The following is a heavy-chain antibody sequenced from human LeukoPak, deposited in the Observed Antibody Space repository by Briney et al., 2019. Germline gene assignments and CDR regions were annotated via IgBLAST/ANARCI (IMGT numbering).Heavy chain of an antibody. V-gene: IGHV4-61*01. CDR2: IYYSGST. CDR3: ARMSPYYDFWSGYYSGNWFDP. Sequence: PSETLSLTCTVSGGSVSSDTYYWSWIRQPPGKGLEWIGYIYYSGSTNYNPSLKSRVTISVDTSKNQFSLKLSSVTAADTAVYYCARMSPYYDFWSGYYSGNWFDPWGQGTLVTVSS. J-gene: IGHJ5*02. D-gene: IGHD3-3*01. CDR1: GGSVSSDTYY.